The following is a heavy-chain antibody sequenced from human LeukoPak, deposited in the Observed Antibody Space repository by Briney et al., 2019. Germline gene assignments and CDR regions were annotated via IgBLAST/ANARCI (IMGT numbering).Heavy chain of an antibody. V-gene: IGHV1-2*06. CDR2: MNPNSGGT. D-gene: IGHD2-2*01. CDR3: ARHVYCRSTSCSYYYYYMDV. CDR1: GSTFTVYC. Sequence: ASVNVSFTCSGSTFTVYCIHWDRQGPGQALEWMRRMNPNSGGTNYAQKSQGRVTMTRETSISTAYMELSRLRSDDTAVYYCARHVYCRSTSCSYYYYYMDVWGKGNTVTVSS. J-gene: IGHJ6*03.